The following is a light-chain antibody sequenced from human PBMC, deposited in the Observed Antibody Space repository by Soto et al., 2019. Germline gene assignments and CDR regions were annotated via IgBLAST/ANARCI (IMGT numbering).Light chain of an antibody. CDR1: SSNIGAGYD. CDR2: GNS. CDR3: QSYDSSLSAVV. V-gene: IGLV1-40*01. J-gene: IGLJ2*01. Sequence: QSVLTQPPSVSGAPGQRVTISCTGSSSNIGAGYDVHWYQQLPGTAPKLLIYGNSNRSSGVPDRFSGSKSGTSASLAITGLQPEDEADYYCQSYDSSLSAVVFGGGTKLTVL.